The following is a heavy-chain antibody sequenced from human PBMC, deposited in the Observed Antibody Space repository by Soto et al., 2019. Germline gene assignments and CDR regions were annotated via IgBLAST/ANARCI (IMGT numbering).Heavy chain of an antibody. D-gene: IGHD3-22*01. J-gene: IGHJ4*02. V-gene: IGHV1-18*01. CDR3: ARDYYNRAKFDY. CDR2: TSAYNGNT. CDR1: GCSFTNYG. Sequence: GSGQVSSKTSGCSFTNYGIIWVRQAPGRGLEWLGWTSAYNGNTNYAQKFQDRVTMTTDTSTSTVYMELRSLRSDDTAVYYCARDYYNRAKFDYWGQGALVTVSS.